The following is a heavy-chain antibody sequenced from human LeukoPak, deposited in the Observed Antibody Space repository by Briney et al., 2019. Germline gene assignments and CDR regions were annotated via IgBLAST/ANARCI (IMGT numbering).Heavy chain of an antibody. J-gene: IGHJ3*02. D-gene: IGHD4-17*01. CDR1: GYTLTELS. Sequence: GASVKVSCKVSGYTLTELSMHWVRQAPGKGLEWMGGFDPEDGETIYAQKFQGRVTMTEDTSTDTAYMELSSLRSEDTAVYYCAAIYGGYVFDAFDIWGQGTMVTVSS. V-gene: IGHV1-24*01. CDR2: FDPEDGET. CDR3: AAIYGGYVFDAFDI.